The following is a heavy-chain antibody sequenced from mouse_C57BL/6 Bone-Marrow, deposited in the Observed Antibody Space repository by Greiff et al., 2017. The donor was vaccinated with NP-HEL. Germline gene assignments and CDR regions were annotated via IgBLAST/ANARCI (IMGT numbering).Heavy chain of an antibody. D-gene: IGHD2-3*01. CDR3: TRSHYDGDYYAMDY. Sequence: VQLKESGAELVRPGASVTLSCKASGYTFTDYEMHWVKQTPVHGLEWIGAIDPETGGTAYNQKFKGKAILTADKSSSTAYMELRSLTSEDSAVYYCTRSHYDGDYYAMDYWGQGTSVTVSS. CDR2: IDPETGGT. CDR1: GYTFTDYE. J-gene: IGHJ4*01. V-gene: IGHV1-15*01.